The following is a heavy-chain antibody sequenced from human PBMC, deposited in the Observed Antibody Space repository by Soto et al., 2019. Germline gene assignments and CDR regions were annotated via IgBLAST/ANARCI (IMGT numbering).Heavy chain of an antibody. V-gene: IGHV4-59*01. Sequence: SETLSLTCTVSGGSISSYYWSWIRQPPGKGLEWIGYIYYSGSTNYNPSLKSQVTISVDTSKNQFSLKLSSVTAADTAVYYCASIYCSSTSCVFDYWGQGTLVTVSS. CDR1: GGSISSYY. J-gene: IGHJ4*02. D-gene: IGHD2-2*01. CDR2: IYYSGST. CDR3: ASIYCSSTSCVFDY.